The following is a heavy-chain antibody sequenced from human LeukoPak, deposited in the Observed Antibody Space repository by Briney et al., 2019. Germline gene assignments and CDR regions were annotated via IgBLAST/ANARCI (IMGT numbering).Heavy chain of an antibody. V-gene: IGHV4-61*10. D-gene: IGHD1-26*01. CDR2: IYYSWST. Sequence: SQTLSLTCTVSGGSISSGSYYWSWIRQPAGQGLEWIGYIYYSWSTNYNPPLKSRVTISVDTSKNQFSLKLSSVTAADTAVYYCARKREALFDYWGQGTLVTVSS. CDR1: GGSISSGSYY. CDR3: ARKREALFDY. J-gene: IGHJ4*02.